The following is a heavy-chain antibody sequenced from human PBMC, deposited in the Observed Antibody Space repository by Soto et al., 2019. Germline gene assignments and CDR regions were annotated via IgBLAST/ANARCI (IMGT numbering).Heavy chain of an antibody. Sequence: QITLKESGPTLVKPTQTLTLTCTFSGFSLSTSGVGVGWIRQPPGKALEWLALIYWNDDKRYSPSLKSRLTITKETSKNPVVLTMTNMDPVDTATYYCAHSLRSSSWDHNWFDPWGQGTLVTVSS. CDR1: GFSLSTSGVG. CDR3: AHSLRSSSWDHNWFDP. J-gene: IGHJ5*02. V-gene: IGHV2-5*01. CDR2: IYWNDDK. D-gene: IGHD6-13*01.